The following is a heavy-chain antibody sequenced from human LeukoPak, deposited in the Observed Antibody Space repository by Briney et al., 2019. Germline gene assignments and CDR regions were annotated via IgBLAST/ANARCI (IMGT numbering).Heavy chain of an antibody. V-gene: IGHV4-34*01. J-gene: IGHJ4*02. CDR1: GGSFSGYY. D-gene: IGHD2-21*02. Sequence: SETLSLTCAVYGGSFSGYYWSWIRQPPGKGLEWIGEINHSGSTNYNPSLKSRVTISVDTSKNQFSLKLSSVTAADTAVYYCALTLGTAKSFDYWGQGTLVTVSS. CDR3: ALTLGTAKSFDY. CDR2: INHSGST.